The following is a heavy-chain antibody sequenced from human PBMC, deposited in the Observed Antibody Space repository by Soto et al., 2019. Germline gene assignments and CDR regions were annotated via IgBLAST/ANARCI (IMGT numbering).Heavy chain of an antibody. D-gene: IGHD6-19*01. CDR1: GYTFTSYG. Sequence: ASVKISCKASGYTFTSYGISWVRQAPGQGLEWMGWISAYNGNTNYAQKLQGRVTMTTDTSTSTAYMELRSLRSDDTAVYYCARDSFRSGWYTGFWFEPWGEGTLVTVSS. J-gene: IGHJ5*02. CDR3: ARDSFRSGWYTGFWFEP. V-gene: IGHV1-18*04. CDR2: ISAYNGNT.